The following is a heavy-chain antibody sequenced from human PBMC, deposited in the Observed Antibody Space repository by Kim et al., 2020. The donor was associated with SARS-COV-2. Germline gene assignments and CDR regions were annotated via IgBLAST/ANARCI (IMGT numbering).Heavy chain of an antibody. CDR1: GGSISSYY. CDR3: ARHGNLLWFRESSHFDY. V-gene: IGHV4-59*08. J-gene: IGHJ4*02. Sequence: SETLSLTCTVSGGSISSYYWSWIRQPPGKGLEWIGYIYYSGSTNYNPSLKSRVTISVDTSKNQFSLKLSSVTAADTAVYYCARHGNLLWFRESSHFDYWGRGTLVTVSS. D-gene: IGHD3-10*01. CDR2: IYYSGST.